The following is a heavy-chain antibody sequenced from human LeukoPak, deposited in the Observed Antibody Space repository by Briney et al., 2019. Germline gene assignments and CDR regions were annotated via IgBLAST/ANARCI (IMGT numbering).Heavy chain of an antibody. D-gene: IGHD3-16*01. CDR3: ARHCSGRVGRTYVWGSYGTITKFDY. Sequence: PSETLSLTCTVSGGSISSGGYYWSWIRQHPGKGLEWIGYIYYSGSTYYNPSLKSRVTISVDTSKNQFSLKLSSVTAADTAVYYCARHCSGRVGRTYVWGSYGTITKFDYWGQGTLVTVSS. CDR2: IYYSGST. CDR1: GGSISSGGYY. V-gene: IGHV4-31*03. J-gene: IGHJ4*02.